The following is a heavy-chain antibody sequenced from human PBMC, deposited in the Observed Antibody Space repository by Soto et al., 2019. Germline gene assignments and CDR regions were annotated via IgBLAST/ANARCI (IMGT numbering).Heavy chain of an antibody. J-gene: IGHJ4*02. Sequence: QVQLVESGGGVVQPGSSLRLSCEASGFTFSMYGMHWVRQAPGKGLEWVGVIYSDGSHQYYGDSVKGRFTISRDNSNKMVYLQMTGLRLDYSALYYCARDRRVIPDADMDYWGQGVLVTVSS. V-gene: IGHV3-30*03. CDR3: ARDRRVIPDADMDY. CDR1: GFTFSMYG. D-gene: IGHD2-21*01. CDR2: IYSDGSHQ.